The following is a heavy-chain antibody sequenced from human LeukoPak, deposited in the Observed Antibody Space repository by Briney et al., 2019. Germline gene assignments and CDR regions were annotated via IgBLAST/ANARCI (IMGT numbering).Heavy chain of an antibody. Sequence: PGGSLRLSCAASGFTFSDYAMTWVRQAPGKGLEWVSTVSGSGYNTYYADSVKGRFTVSRDNSKTTLSLQMNSLRAEDTALYYCAKHDYGNYQPFDVWGQGTTVTVSS. CDR1: GFTFSDYA. J-gene: IGHJ6*02. CDR2: VSGSGYNT. CDR3: AKHDYGNYQPFDV. V-gene: IGHV3-23*01. D-gene: IGHD4-11*01.